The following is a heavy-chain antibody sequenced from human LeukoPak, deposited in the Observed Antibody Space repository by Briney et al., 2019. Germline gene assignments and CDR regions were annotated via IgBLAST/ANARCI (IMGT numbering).Heavy chain of an antibody. V-gene: IGHV3-9*01. CDR2: ISWNSGSI. CDR1: GFTFDDYG. Sequence: PGGSLRLSCAASGFTFDDYGMHWVRQAPGKGLEWVSGISWNSGSIGYADSVKGRFTISRDNAKNSLYLQMNSLRLEDTALYYCAKRARATHSFDYWGQGTLVTVSS. J-gene: IGHJ4*02. CDR3: AKRARATHSFDY.